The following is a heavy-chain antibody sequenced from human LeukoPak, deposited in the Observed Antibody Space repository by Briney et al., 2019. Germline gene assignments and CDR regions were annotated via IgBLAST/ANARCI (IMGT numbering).Heavy chain of an antibody. CDR3: ARDGTTVVTRDAFDI. J-gene: IGHJ3*02. CDR2: ISTNNGNT. Sequence: ASVKVSCKASGYIFTSSGISWVRQAPGQGLQWMGWISTNNGNTNYAQRFQGRVTMTTDTSTSTAYMELRSLRSDDTAVYYCARDGTTVVTRDAFDIWGQGTMVTVSS. CDR1: GYIFTSSG. D-gene: IGHD4-23*01. V-gene: IGHV1-18*01.